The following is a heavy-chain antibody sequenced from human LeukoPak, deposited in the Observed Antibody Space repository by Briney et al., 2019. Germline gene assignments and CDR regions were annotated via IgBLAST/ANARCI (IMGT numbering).Heavy chain of an antibody. J-gene: IGHJ4*02. V-gene: IGHV1-8*02. CDR1: GYTFTSYG. Sequence: ASVKVSCKASGYTFTSYGISWVRQAPGQGLEWMGWMNPNSGNTGYAQKFQGRVTMTRNTSISTAYMELSSLRSEDTAVYYCARGLYYDYVWGSYRYAYYFDYWGQGTLVTVSS. D-gene: IGHD3-16*02. CDR3: ARGLYYDYVWGSYRYAYYFDY. CDR2: MNPNSGNT.